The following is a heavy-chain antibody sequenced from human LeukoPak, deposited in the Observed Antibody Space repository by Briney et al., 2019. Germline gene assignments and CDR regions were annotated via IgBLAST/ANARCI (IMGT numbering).Heavy chain of an antibody. J-gene: IGHJ2*01. CDR2: INGDGSST. CDR3: ARGPPWYFDL. CDR1: GFTFSSYW. V-gene: IGHV3-74*01. D-gene: IGHD6-25*01. Sequence: GGSLRLSCAASGFTFSSYWMHWVRHAPGKGLVWVSRINGDGSSTAYADSVKGRFTISRDNAKNTLYLQMNSLTAEDTAVYYCARGPPWYFDLWGRGTLVTVSS.